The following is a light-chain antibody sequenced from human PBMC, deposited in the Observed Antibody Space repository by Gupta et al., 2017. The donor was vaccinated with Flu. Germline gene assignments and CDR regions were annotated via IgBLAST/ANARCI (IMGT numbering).Light chain of an antibody. CDR3: QAWASNNQGV. J-gene: IGLJ3*02. CDR2: RNR. CDR1: NMGSKN. V-gene: IGLV3-9*01. Sequence: LGQTATITCGVNNMGSKNVHWYQQKAGQAPVLVIYRNRNRPSGIPDRFSGSSSGNTATLTISGVQGGDEADYYCQAWASNNQGVFGGGTKLTVL.